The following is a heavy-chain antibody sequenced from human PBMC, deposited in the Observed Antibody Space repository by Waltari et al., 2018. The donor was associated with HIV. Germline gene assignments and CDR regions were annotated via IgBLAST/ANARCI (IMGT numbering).Heavy chain of an antibody. V-gene: IGHV1-3*04. CDR2: INTGNGNT. CDR3: TRDEFSSWSQSGGMDV. D-gene: IGHD6-13*01. CDR1: GYTFVDCA. Sequence: QVQLVQSGAEVKKPGASVKVSCKTSGYTFVDCAIHWVRQAPGQRLEWMGWINTGNGNTKYSQEFQGRVSITRDTSASTVFMELSRLRSEDTALYYCTRDEFSSWSQSGGMDVWGQGTTVTVS. J-gene: IGHJ6*02.